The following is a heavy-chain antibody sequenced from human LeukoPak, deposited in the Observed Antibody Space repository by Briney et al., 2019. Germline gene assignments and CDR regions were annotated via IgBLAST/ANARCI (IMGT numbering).Heavy chain of an antibody. Sequence: PGGSLRLSCAASGFTFDGYAMHWVRQAPGKGLEWVSLISGDGGSTYYADSVKGRFTISRDNSKNSLYLQMNSLRTEDTALYYCAKDREPGIAAAGEFDYWGQGTLVTVSS. CDR2: ISGDGGST. D-gene: IGHD6-13*01. CDR3: AKDREPGIAAAGEFDY. J-gene: IGHJ4*02. V-gene: IGHV3-43*02. CDR1: GFTFDGYA.